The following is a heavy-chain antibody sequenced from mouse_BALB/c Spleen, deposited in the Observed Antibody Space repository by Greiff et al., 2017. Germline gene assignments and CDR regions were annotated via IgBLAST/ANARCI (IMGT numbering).Heavy chain of an antibody. Sequence: EVKVVESGTVLARPGASVKMSCKASGYTFTSYWMHWVKQRPGQGLEWIGAIYPGNSDTSYNQKFKGKAKLTAVTSTSTAYMELSSLTNEDSAVYYCTHGSSHWYFDVWGAGTTVTVSS. J-gene: IGHJ1*01. CDR3: THGSSHWYFDV. V-gene: IGHV1-5*01. CDR1: GYTFTSYW. D-gene: IGHD1-1*01. CDR2: IYPGNSDT.